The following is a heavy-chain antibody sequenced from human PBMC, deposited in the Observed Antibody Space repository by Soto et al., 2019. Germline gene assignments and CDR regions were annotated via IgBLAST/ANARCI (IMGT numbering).Heavy chain of an antibody. CDR1: GFTFSSYS. V-gene: IGHV3-21*01. Sequence: GGSLRLSCAASGFTFSSYSMNWVRQAPGKGLEWVSSISSSGTYIFYADSVKGRFTISRDNSKNSLYLQMNSLRVEDTAVYYCARSPVEIVATSSYCFDFWGQGILVTVSS. J-gene: IGHJ5*01. CDR2: ISSSGTYI. D-gene: IGHD5-12*01. CDR3: ARSPVEIVATSSYCFDF.